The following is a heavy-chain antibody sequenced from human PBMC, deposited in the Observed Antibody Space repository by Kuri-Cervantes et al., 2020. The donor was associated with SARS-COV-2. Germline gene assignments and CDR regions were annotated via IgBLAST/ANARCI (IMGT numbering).Heavy chain of an antibody. Sequence: GESLKISCAASGFTFSSYAMSWVRQAPGKGLEWVSAISGSGGSTYYADSVKGRFTISRDNSKNTLYLQMNSLRAVDTAVYYCAKSGLRLGGLSLFFDYWGQGTLVTVSS. D-gene: IGHD3-16*02. CDR1: GFTFSSYA. CDR3: AKSGLRLGGLSLFFDY. V-gene: IGHV3-23*01. CDR2: ISGSGGST. J-gene: IGHJ4*02.